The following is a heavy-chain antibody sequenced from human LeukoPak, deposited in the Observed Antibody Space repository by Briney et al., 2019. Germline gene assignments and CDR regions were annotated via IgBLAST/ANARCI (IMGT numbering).Heavy chain of an antibody. Sequence: LETLSLTCTVSGGSISSYYWSWIRQPAGEGLEWIGRIYTSGSTNYNPSLKSRVTMSVDTSKNQFSLKLSSVTAADTAVYYCARDVGIGGYYYYYGMDVWGQETTVTVSS. V-gene: IGHV4-4*07. CDR3: ARDVGIGGYYYYYGMDV. D-gene: IGHD1-26*01. J-gene: IGHJ6*02. CDR2: IYTSGST. CDR1: GGSISSYY.